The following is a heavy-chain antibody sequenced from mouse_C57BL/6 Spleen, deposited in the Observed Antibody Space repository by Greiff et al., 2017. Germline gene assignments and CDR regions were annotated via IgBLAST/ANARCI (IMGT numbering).Heavy chain of an antibody. Sequence: EVQLQQSGPELVKPGASVKISCKASGYTFTDYYMNWVKQSHGKSLEWIGDINPNNGGTSYNHKFKGKSTLTVDKSSSTAYMELRSPTSEDSAVYYCARVDYDWFAYWGQGTLVTVSA. V-gene: IGHV1-26*01. CDR3: ARVDYDWFAY. D-gene: IGHD2-4*01. CDR1: GYTFTDYY. CDR2: INPNNGGT. J-gene: IGHJ3*01.